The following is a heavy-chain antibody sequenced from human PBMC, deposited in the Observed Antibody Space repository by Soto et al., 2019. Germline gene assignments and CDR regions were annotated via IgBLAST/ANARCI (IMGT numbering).Heavy chain of an antibody. J-gene: IGHJ4*02. D-gene: IGHD4-17*01. Sequence: EASVKVSCKASGYTFTGYYMHWVRQAPGQGLEWMGWINPNSGGTNYAQKFQGWVTMTRDTSISTAYMELSRLRSDDTAVYYCARVRMTTVSVYYFDYWGQGTLVTVSS. CDR2: INPNSGGT. CDR1: GYTFTGYY. V-gene: IGHV1-2*04. CDR3: ARVRMTTVSVYYFDY.